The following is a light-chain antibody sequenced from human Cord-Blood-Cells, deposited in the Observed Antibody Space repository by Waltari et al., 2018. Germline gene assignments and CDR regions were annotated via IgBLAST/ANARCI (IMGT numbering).Light chain of an antibody. CDR3: QQRSNWPPFT. CDR1: QSVSSY. J-gene: IGKJ5*01. V-gene: IGKV3-11*01. CDR2: DAS. Sequence: EIVLTQSPATLSLSPGERATLSCRASQSVSSYLAWYQQKPGQAPRLLIYDASNRATVIPARFSGSGSWTDFTLTISRLAPEDVAVYYCQQRSNWPPFTFGQGTRLEIK.